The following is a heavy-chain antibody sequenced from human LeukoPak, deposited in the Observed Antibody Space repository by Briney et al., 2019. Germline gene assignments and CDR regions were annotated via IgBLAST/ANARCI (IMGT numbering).Heavy chain of an antibody. Sequence: PGGSLRLSCAASGFTFSSYAMHWVRQAPGKGLEWVAVISYDGSNKYYADSVKGRFTIYRDNSRNTLYLQMNSLRVEDTAIYYCGRDWKLDYWGQGTLVTVSS. D-gene: IGHD1-1*01. CDR1: GFTFSSYA. CDR3: GRDWKLDY. J-gene: IGHJ4*02. CDR2: ISYDGSNK. V-gene: IGHV3-30-3*01.